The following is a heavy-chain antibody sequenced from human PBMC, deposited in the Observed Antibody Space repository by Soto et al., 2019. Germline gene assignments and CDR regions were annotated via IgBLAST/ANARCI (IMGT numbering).Heavy chain of an antibody. CDR2: IDPSDSYT. J-gene: IGHJ4*02. CDR1: GYSFTSYW. Sequence: HWESLKISCKGSGYSFTSYWISWVRQMPGKGLEWMGRIDPSDSYTNYSPSFQGHVTISADKSISTAYLQWSSLKASDTAMYYCARPRNYGDNPPDYWGQGTLVTVSS. V-gene: IGHV5-10-1*01. CDR3: ARPRNYGDNPPDY. D-gene: IGHD4-17*01.